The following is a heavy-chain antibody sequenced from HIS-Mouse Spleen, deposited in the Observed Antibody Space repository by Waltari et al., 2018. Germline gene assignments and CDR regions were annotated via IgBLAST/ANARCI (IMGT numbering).Heavy chain of an antibody. CDR1: GYTFTSYD. J-gene: IGHJ4*02. CDR2: MNPNSGNT. Sequence: QVQLVQSGAEVKKPGASVKVSCKASGYTFTSYDIHWVRQATGQGLEWKGWMNPNSGNTGYAQKFQGRVTMTRNTSISTAYMELSSLRSEDTAVYYCARGGDIVLMVYASSFDYWGQGTLVTVSS. CDR3: ARGGDIVLMVYASSFDY. D-gene: IGHD2-8*01. V-gene: IGHV1-8*01.